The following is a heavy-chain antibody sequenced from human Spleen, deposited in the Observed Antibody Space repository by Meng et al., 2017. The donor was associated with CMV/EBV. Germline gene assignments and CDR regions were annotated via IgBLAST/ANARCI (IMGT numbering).Heavy chain of an antibody. CDR2: IRHHGREK. CDR3: AKARFTAMVTYLDY. Sequence: GESLKISCAASGFTFSSYGMHWVRQAPGKGLEWMTYIRHHGREKYYADSVKGRFTISRDNSKNTLYLEMNSLRAEDTAVYYCAKARFTAMVTYLDYWGQGTLVTVSS. V-gene: IGHV3-30*02. J-gene: IGHJ4*02. D-gene: IGHD5-18*01. CDR1: GFTFSSYG.